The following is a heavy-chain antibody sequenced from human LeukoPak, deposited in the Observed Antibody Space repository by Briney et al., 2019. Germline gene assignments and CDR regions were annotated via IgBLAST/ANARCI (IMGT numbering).Heavy chain of an antibody. D-gene: IGHD2-2*01. Sequence: SETLSLTCAVSGYSISSGYYWGWIRQPPGKGPEWIGSIYHSGSTYYNPSLKSRVTISVDTSKNQFSLKLSSVTAADTAVYYCASPPQYCSSTSCYDDWFDPWGQGTLVTVSS. V-gene: IGHV4-38-2*01. CDR2: IYHSGST. CDR1: GYSISSGYY. CDR3: ASPPQYCSSTSCYDDWFDP. J-gene: IGHJ5*02.